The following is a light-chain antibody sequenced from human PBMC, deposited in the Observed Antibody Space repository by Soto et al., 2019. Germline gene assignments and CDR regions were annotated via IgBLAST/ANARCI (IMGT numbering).Light chain of an antibody. V-gene: IGKV3-11*01. Sequence: VLTQSPATPSFSPREGASPSCRGSQSISKYLAWYQQKPGQAPRLLIYDATNRATGIPARFSGSGYGTDFTLTIRSLEPEDFGVYFCQERSHWPSLTFGGGTTGDIK. J-gene: IGKJ4*01. CDR3: QERSHWPSLT. CDR2: DAT. CDR1: QSISKY.